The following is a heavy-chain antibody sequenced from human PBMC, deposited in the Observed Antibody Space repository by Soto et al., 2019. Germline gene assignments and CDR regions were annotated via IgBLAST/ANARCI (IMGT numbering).Heavy chain of an antibody. CDR1: GGSISSSSYY. J-gene: IGHJ4*02. D-gene: IGHD3-3*02. V-gene: IGHV4-39*01. CDR2: IYYSGST. Sequence: SETLSLTCTVSGGSISSSSYYWGWIRQPPGKGLEWIGSIYYSGSTYYNPSLKSRVTISVDTSKNQFSLRLTSVTAADTAVYYCARRAHLADPFWGQGTLVTVSS. CDR3: ARRAHLADPF.